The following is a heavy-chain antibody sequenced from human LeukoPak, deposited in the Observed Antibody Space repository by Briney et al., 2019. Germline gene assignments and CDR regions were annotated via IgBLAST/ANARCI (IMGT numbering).Heavy chain of an antibody. CDR2: ISAYNGNT. CDR1: GYTFTSYG. Sequence: GASVKVSCKASGYTFTSYGISWVRQAPGQGLEWMRWISAYNGNTNYAQKLQGRVTMTTDTSTSTAYMELRSLRSDDTAVYYCARDGLMISGSYPYFDYWGQGTLVTVSS. D-gene: IGHD1-26*01. CDR3: ARDGLMISGSYPYFDY. J-gene: IGHJ4*02. V-gene: IGHV1-18*01.